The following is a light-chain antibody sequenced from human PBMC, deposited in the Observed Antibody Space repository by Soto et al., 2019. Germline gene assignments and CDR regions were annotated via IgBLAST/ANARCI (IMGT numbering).Light chain of an antibody. CDR3: QSYDSSRFGLI. J-gene: IGLJ2*01. CDR1: NSNIGTGYG. Sequence: QSVLTQPPSVTGAPGQRVTISCTWNNSNIGTGYGVHWYQQFQGTAPRLLSYGDTNRPSGVPDRFSVSKSGTSASLAITGLQAEDEPDYYCQSYDSSRFGLIFGGGTKLTVI. CDR2: GDT. V-gene: IGLV1-40*01.